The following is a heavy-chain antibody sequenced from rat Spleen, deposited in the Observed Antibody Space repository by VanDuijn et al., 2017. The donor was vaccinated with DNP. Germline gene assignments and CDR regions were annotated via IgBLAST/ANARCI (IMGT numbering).Heavy chain of an antibody. CDR3: ARHEEYSSYVYGFAY. D-gene: IGHD1-2*01. J-gene: IGHJ2*01. Sequence: EVQLVESGGGLVQPGRSLKLSCAVSGFTFSNHGMAWVRQAPTKGLEWVASISSGGGITDYRDSVKGRFTISRDDAKNTQYLQMDSLRSEDTATYYCARHEEYSSYVYGFAYWGQGVMVTVSS. CDR1: GFTFSNHG. V-gene: IGHV5S13*01. CDR2: ISSGGGIT.